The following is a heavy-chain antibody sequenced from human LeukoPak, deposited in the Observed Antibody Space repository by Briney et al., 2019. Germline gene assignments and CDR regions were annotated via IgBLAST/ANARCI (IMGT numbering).Heavy chain of an antibody. D-gene: IGHD3-22*01. Sequence: PSETPSLTCTVSGGSISSYYWSWIRQPPGKGLEWIGYIYYSGSTNYNPSLKSRVTMSVDTSKNQFSLKLSSVTAADTAVYYCARDRYYYDSSGPWYFDLWGRGTLVTVSS. CDR1: GGSISSYY. J-gene: IGHJ2*01. CDR2: IYYSGST. V-gene: IGHV4-59*12. CDR3: ARDRYYYDSSGPWYFDL.